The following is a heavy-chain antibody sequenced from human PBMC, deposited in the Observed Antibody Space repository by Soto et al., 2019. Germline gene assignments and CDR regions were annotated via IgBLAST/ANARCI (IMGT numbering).Heavy chain of an antibody. Sequence: SETLSLTCAVSGVSISSSNWWSWVRAPPGKGLEWIGEIYHSGSTNYNPSLKSRVTISVDKSKNQFSLKLSSVTAADTAVYYCARSPDSSGYYPRWYYYGMDVWGQGTTVT. D-gene: IGHD3-22*01. CDR2: IYHSGST. CDR3: ARSPDSSGYYPRWYYYGMDV. CDR1: GVSISSSNW. V-gene: IGHV4-4*02. J-gene: IGHJ6*02.